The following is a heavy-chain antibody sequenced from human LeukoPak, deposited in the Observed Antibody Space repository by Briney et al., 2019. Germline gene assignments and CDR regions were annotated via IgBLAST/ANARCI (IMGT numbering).Heavy chain of an antibody. CDR3: ASSVKGVPY. D-gene: IGHD3-10*01. V-gene: IGHV4-61*02. CDR2: IYTSGST. CDR1: GGSISSGSYY. Sequence: SQTLSLTCTVSGGSISSGSYYWSWIRQLAGKGLEWIGRIYTSGSTNYNPSLKSRVTISVDTSKNQFSLKLSSVTAADTAVYYCASSVKGVPYWGQGTLVTVSS. J-gene: IGHJ4*02.